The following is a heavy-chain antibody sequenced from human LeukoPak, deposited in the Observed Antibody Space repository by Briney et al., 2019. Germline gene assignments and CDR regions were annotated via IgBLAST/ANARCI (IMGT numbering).Heavy chain of an antibody. CDR2: VSSSSTYI. CDR3: ARDYYDSSGYYYYNYMDV. D-gene: IGHD3-22*01. CDR1: GFTFNSYA. J-gene: IGHJ6*03. V-gene: IGHV3-21*01. Sequence: GGSLRLSCVASGFTFNSYAMYWVRQAPGKGLEWVSSVSSSSTYIYYADSVKGRFTISRDNAKNSLYLQMNSLRAEDTAVYYCARDYYDSSGYYYYNYMDVWGKGTTVTVSS.